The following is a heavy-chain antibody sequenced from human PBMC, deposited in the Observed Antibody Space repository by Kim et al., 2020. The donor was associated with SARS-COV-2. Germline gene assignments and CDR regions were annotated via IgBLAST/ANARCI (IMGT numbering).Heavy chain of an antibody. CDR3: ARGVISRARGGIIGYYVDY. D-gene: IGHD3-10*01. CDR1: GFTFNMYS. V-gene: IGHV3-23*01. CDR2: ISANGDTT. J-gene: IGHJ4*02. Sequence: GGSLRLSCATSGFTFNMYSIIWVRQAPGKGLERVSAISANGDTTYYAEAVKGRFTISRDNSKNTLYLQMNSLRVEDTAVYYCARGVISRARGGIIGYYVDYWGQGTLVTVSS.